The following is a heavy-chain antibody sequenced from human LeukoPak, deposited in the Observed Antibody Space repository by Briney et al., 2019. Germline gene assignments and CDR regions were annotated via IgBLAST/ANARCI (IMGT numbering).Heavy chain of an antibody. J-gene: IGHJ6*03. D-gene: IGHD5-18*01. CDR2: IKSKTDGGTT. V-gene: IGHV3-15*01. Sequence: PGGSLRLSCAASGFTFSNAWMSWVRQAPGKGLEWVGRIKSKTDGGTTDYAAPVKGRFTISRDDSKNTLYLQMNSLKTEDTAVYYCTTEAWIQLWFLAYYYYMDVWGKGTTVTVSS. CDR1: GFTFSNAW. CDR3: TTEAWIQLWFLAYYYYMDV.